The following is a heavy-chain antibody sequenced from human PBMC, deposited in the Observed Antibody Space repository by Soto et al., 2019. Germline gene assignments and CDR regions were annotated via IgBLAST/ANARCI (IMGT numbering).Heavy chain of an antibody. Sequence: QVQLQESGPRLVKPSGTLSLTCAVYGGSLSSCNWWSWVRQPPGKGLEWIGEIDRYGSTSYNPSLKSRVTMAVDKSKNKISLKMTSLTAADTAVFFCSGGGRPGQIDWFDPWGQGILVTVSS. CDR2: IDRYGST. J-gene: IGHJ5*02. D-gene: IGHD2-21*01. CDR3: SGGGRPGQIDWFDP. V-gene: IGHV4-4*02. CDR1: GGSLSSCNW.